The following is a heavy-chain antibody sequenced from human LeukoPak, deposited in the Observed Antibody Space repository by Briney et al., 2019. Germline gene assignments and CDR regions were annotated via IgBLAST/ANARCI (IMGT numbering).Heavy chain of an antibody. D-gene: IGHD6-13*01. CDR2: ISSSGTI. CDR3: ARDSRRIAGSYYYGMDV. CDR1: GFTFSSYS. Sequence: GGSLRLSCAASGFTFSSYSMNWVRQAPGKGREWVSYISSSGTIYYADSVKGRFTISRDNAKNSLYLQMNSLRDEDTAVYYCARDSRRIAGSYYYGMDVWGQGTTVTVSS. V-gene: IGHV3-48*02. J-gene: IGHJ6*02.